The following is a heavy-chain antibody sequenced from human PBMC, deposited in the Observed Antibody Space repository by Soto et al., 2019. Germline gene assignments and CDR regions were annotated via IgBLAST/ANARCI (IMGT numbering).Heavy chain of an antibody. CDR1: GGSISSGGYY. J-gene: IGHJ4*02. V-gene: IGHV4-31*03. D-gene: IGHD5-12*01. CDR2: IYYSGST. Sequence: SETLSLTCTVSGGSISSGGYYWSWIRQHPGKGLEWIGYIYYSGSTYYNPSLKSRVTISVDTSKNQFSLKLSSVTAADTAVYYCASSPREDIVADATTKFDYWGQGTLVTVSS. CDR3: ASSPREDIVADATTKFDY.